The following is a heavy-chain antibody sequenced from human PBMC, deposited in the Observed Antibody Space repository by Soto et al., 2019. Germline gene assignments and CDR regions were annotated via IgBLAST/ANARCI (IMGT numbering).Heavy chain of an antibody. D-gene: IGHD2-15*01. J-gene: IGHJ1*01. CDR3: AMVVVVVAATAEGYLQH. Sequence: PPGKGLEWIGYIYYSGSTYYNPSLKSRVTISVDTSKNQFSLKLSSVTAADTAVYYWAMVVVVVAATAEGYLQHWGQGTLVTVSS. CDR2: IYYSGST. V-gene: IGHV4-30-4*01.